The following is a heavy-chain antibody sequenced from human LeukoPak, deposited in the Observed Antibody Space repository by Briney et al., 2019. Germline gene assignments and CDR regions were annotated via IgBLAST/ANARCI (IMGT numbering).Heavy chain of an antibody. Sequence: GASVRVSCKASGYTFISYGISWVRQAPGQGLEWMGWISAYNGNTNYAQKLQGRVTMTTDTSTSTAYMELRSLRSDDTAVYYCARYYYYYDSSGYFLSSGVDYWGQGTLVTVSS. CDR2: ISAYNGNT. CDR3: ARYYYYYDSSGYFLSSGVDY. D-gene: IGHD3-22*01. V-gene: IGHV1-18*01. CDR1: GYTFISYG. J-gene: IGHJ4*02.